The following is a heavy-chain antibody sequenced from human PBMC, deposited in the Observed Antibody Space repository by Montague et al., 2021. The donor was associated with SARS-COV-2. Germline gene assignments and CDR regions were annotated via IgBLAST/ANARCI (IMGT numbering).Heavy chain of an antibody. CDR3: AREAVGYSHGYPYWYFDL. CDR1: GGSFSGYY. CDR2: FNHSGGT. J-gene: IGHJ2*01. V-gene: IGHV4-34*01. D-gene: IGHD5-18*01. Sequence: SETLSLTCAVYGGSFSGYYWSWIRQPPGKGLEWIWEFNHSGGTNYNPSLKSRVTISVDTSKKQFSLKLSSVRAEDTAVYFCAREAVGYSHGYPYWYFDLWGRGTLVTVSS.